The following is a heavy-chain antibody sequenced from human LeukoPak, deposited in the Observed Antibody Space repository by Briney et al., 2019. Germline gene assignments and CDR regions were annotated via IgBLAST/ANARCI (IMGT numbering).Heavy chain of an antibody. CDR2: IYYSGST. Sequence: SETLSLTCTVSGGSISSYYWSWIRQPPGKGLEWIGYIYYSGSTNYNPSLKSRVTISVDTSKNQFSLKLSSVTAADTAVYYCARDRGGYRYWYFDLWGRGTLVAVSS. D-gene: IGHD5-12*01. CDR1: GGSISSYY. CDR3: ARDRGGYRYWYFDL. J-gene: IGHJ2*01. V-gene: IGHV4-59*13.